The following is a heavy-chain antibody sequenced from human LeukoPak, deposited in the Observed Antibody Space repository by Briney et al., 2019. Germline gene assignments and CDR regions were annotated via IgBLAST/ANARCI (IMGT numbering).Heavy chain of an antibody. CDR3: ARGGKDKTTVNYY. J-gene: IGHJ4*02. V-gene: IGHV1-69*13. Sequence: RASVKVSCKASGGTFSSYAISWVRQAPGQGLEWMGGIIPIFGTANYAQKFQGRVTITADESTSTAYMELSSLRSEDTAVYYCARGGKDKTTVNYYWGQGTLVTVSS. CDR1: GGTFSSYA. CDR2: IIPIFGTA. D-gene: IGHD4-17*01.